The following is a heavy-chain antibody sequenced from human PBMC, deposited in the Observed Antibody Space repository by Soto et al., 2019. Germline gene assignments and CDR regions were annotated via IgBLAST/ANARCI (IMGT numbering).Heavy chain of an antibody. CDR1: GGSISSGDYY. CDR3: ARVRYNWNYSYYYGMDV. D-gene: IGHD1-20*01. V-gene: IGHV4-30-4*01. Sequence: SETLSLTCTVSGGSISSGDYYWSWIRQPPGKGLEWIGYIYYSGSTYYNPSLKSRVTISVDTPKNQFSLKLSSVTAADTAVYYCARVRYNWNYSYYYGMDVWGQGTTVTVSS. J-gene: IGHJ6*02. CDR2: IYYSGST.